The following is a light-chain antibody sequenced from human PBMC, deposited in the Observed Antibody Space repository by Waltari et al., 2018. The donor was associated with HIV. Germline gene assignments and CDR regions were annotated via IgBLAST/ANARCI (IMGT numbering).Light chain of an antibody. J-gene: IGLJ1*01. CDR3: AAWDDSLNSFV. V-gene: IGLV1-47*01. CDR1: SSNTGSNY. Sequence: QSVLTQPPSESATPGQRVTISCSGGSSNTGSNYVYWYQQIPGPAPKLLIYRNKHRPSRVPDRFSGSKSGTSASLASSGLQSEDEADYYCAAWDDSLNSFVFGTGTRVTVL. CDR2: RNK.